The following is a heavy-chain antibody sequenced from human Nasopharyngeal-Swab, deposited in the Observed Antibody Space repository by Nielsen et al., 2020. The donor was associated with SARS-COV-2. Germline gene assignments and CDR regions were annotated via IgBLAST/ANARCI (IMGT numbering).Heavy chain of an antibody. CDR3: ARDSDDFWSVKNWGYHYYYGMDV. CDR2: ISAYNGNT. J-gene: IGHJ6*02. Sequence: ASVKVSCKASGYTFTSYGISWVRQAPGQGLEWMGWISAYNGNTNYAQKLQGRVTMTTDTSTSTAYMELRSLRSDDTAVYYCARDSDDFWSVKNWGYHYYYGMDVWGQGTTVTVSS. D-gene: IGHD3-3*01. CDR1: GYTFTSYG. V-gene: IGHV1-18*01.